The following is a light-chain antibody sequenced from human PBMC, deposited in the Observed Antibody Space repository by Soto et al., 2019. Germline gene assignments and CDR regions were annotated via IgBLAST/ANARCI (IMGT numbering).Light chain of an antibody. J-gene: IGLJ1*01. V-gene: IGLV2-23*01. CDR3: CLYVGANTYV. CDR2: EGH. Sequence: QSVLAQPASVSGSPGQSITISCTGASGYVGTYSLVSWYQQHPGKAPKVVIYEGHKRPSGVPDRFSGSTSVNTASLTISGLQTDDEADYYCCLYVGANTYVFGTGTEVTVL. CDR1: SGYVGTYSL.